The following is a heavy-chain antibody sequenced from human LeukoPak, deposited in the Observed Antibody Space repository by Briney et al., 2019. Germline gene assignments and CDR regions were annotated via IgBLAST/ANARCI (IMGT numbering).Heavy chain of an antibody. J-gene: IGHJ6*03. Sequence: GGSLRLSCEASGFNFDDYGMSWVRQAPGKRLEWVSGINWSAGSTGYTDSVKGRFTISRDNANNSLFLQMNSLRDEDTALYFCARTPDNDFWSVGSYYYYMDVWGKGTMVTVSS. D-gene: IGHD3-3*01. CDR3: ARTPDNDFWSVGSYYYYMDV. V-gene: IGHV3-20*04. CDR1: GFNFDDYG. CDR2: INWSAGST.